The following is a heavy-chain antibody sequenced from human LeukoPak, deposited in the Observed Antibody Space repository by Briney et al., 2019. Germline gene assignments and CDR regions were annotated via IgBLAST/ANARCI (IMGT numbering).Heavy chain of an antibody. CDR3: AREATYYYDSSGSDY. CDR2: ISYDGSNK. D-gene: IGHD3-22*01. Sequence: GGSLRLSCAASGFTFSSYAMHWVRQAPGKGLEWVAVISYDGSNKYYADSVKGRFTISRDNSKNTLYLQMNSLRAEDTAMYYCAREATYYYDSSGSDYWGQGTLVTVSS. V-gene: IGHV3-30-3*01. J-gene: IGHJ4*02. CDR1: GFTFSSYA.